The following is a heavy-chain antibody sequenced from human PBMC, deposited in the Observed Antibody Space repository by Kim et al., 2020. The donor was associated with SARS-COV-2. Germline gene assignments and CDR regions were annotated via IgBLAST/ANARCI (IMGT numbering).Heavy chain of an antibody. CDR2: INPSGGST. CDR3: AREPVYCSGGSCYSGYYYYYGMDV. D-gene: IGHD2-15*01. J-gene: IGHJ6*02. Sequence: ASVKVSCKASGYTFTSYYMHWVRQAPGQGLEWMGIINPSGGSTSYAQKFQGRVTMTRDTSTSTVYMELSSLRSEDTAVYYCAREPVYCSGGSCYSGYYYYYGMDVWGQGTTVTVSS. V-gene: IGHV1-46*01. CDR1: GYTFTSYY.